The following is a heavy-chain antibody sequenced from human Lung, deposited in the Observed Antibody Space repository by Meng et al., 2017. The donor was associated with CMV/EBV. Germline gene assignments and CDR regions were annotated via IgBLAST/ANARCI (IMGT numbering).Heavy chain of an antibody. J-gene: IGHJ5*02. D-gene: IGHD1-7*01. CDR2: INHSGST. CDR3: ARGRVTGTTGGWFDP. Sequence: SXTLSLXCAVYGGSFSGYYWSWIRQPPGKGLEWIGEINHSGSTNYNPSLKSRVTISVDTSKNQFSLKLSSVTAADTAVYYCARGRVTGTTGGWFDPWGQGNXVNGAS. V-gene: IGHV4-34*01. CDR1: GGSFSGYY.